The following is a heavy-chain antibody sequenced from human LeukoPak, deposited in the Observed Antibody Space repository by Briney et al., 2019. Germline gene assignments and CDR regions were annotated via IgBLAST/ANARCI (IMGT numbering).Heavy chain of an antibody. J-gene: IGHJ4*02. D-gene: IGHD3-10*01. Sequence: GGSLRLSCAASGFTFSNAWMSWVRQAPGKGLEWVGRIKSKTDGGTTDYAAPAKGRFTISRDDSKNTLYLQMNSLKTEDTAVYYCTTSRYGSGSYYVYFDYWGQGTLVTVSS. CDR1: GFTFSNAW. CDR3: TTSRYGSGSYYVYFDY. CDR2: IKSKTDGGTT. V-gene: IGHV3-15*01.